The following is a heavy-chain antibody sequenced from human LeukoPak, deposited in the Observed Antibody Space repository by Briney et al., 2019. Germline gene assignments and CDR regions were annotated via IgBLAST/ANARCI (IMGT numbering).Heavy chain of an antibody. CDR1: GGTFSSYA. D-gene: IGHD3-22*01. J-gene: IGHJ4*02. CDR2: IIPIFGTA. Sequence: GASVKVSCKASGGTFSSYAISWVRQAPGQRLEWMGGIIPIFGTANYAQKFQGRVTITADESTSTAYMELSSLRSEDTAVYYCARGSDPFYDSSGYYGYYFDYWGQGTLVTVSS. CDR3: ARGSDPFYDSSGYYGYYFDY. V-gene: IGHV1-69*13.